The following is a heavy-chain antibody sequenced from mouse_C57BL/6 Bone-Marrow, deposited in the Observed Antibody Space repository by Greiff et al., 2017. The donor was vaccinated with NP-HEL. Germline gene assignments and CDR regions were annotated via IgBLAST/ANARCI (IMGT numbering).Heavy chain of an antibody. CDR2: ISNGGGST. V-gene: IGHV5-12*01. Sequence: EVQGVESGGGLVQPGGSLKLSCAASGFTFSDYYMYWVRQTPEKRLEWVAYISNGGGSTYYPDTVKGRFTISRDNAKNTLYLQVGRLKSEDATMYYGARRYFDVWGTGTTVTVSS. J-gene: IGHJ1*03. CDR1: GFTFSDYY. CDR3: ARRYFDV.